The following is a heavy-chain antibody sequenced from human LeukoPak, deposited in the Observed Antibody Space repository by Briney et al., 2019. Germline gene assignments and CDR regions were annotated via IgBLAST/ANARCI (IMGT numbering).Heavy chain of an antibody. CDR2: INHSGST. J-gene: IGHJ4*02. V-gene: IGHV4-34*01. CDR3: ASPYKRGVVIIHYVDY. D-gene: IGHD3-3*01. Sequence: PSETLSLTCAVYGGSFSGYYWSWIRQPPGKGLEWIGEINHSGSTNYNPSLKSRVTISVDTSKNQFSLKLSSVTAADTAVYYCASPYKRGVVIIHYVDYWGQGTLVTVSS. CDR1: GGSFSGYY.